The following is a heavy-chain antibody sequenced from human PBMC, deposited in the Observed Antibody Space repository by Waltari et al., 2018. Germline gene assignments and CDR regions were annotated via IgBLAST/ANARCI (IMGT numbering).Heavy chain of an antibody. CDR2: HHHDGRN. D-gene: IGHD3-22*01. Sequence: QVRLQESGPGLVEPSQTLYITCSVSGDSISSGAYQWAWIRQRPGEGLEWIGNHHHDGRNSYNPSLKTRVSISEDRSKNHFSLRLASVTAADTALYFCAKDFSSVLGGWFDPWGQGTLVTVSS. CDR3: AKDFSSVLGGWFDP. CDR1: GDSISSGAYQ. J-gene: IGHJ5*02. V-gene: IGHV4-30-2*01.